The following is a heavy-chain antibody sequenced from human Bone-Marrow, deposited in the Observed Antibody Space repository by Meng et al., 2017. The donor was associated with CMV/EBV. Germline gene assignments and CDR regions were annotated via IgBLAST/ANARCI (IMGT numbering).Heavy chain of an antibody. V-gene: IGHV3-48*03. CDR1: GFTFSSYE. D-gene: IGHD3-3*01. CDR2: ISSSGSTI. Sequence: GGSLRLSCAASGFTFSSYEMNWVRQAPGKGLGWVSYISSSGSTIYYADSVKGRFTISRDNAKNSLYLQMNSLRAEDTAVYYCAKNGLYDFWSGYYTGYYYGMDVWGQGTTVTVSS. J-gene: IGHJ6*02. CDR3: AKNGLYDFWSGYYTGYYYGMDV.